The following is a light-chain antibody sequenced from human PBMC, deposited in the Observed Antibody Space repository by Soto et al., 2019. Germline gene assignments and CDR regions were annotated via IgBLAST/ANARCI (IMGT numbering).Light chain of an antibody. Sequence: DIQMTQSPSTLSASVGDRVTITCRASQSISSWLAWYQQKPGKAPKLLIYDASSLESRVPSRFSGSGSGTEFTLTISSLQPDDFATYYCQQYNSYLYTFGQGTKLDIK. CDR1: QSISSW. J-gene: IGKJ2*01. CDR3: QQYNSYLYT. V-gene: IGKV1-5*01. CDR2: DAS.